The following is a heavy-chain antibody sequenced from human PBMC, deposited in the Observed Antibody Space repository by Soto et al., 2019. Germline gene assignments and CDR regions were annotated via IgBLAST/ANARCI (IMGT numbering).Heavy chain of an antibody. Sequence: SETLSLTCTVSGGSISSYYLSWIRQPPGKGLEWIGYIYYSGSTNYNPSLKSRVTISVDTSKNQFSLKLSSVTAADTAVYYCARRGDYYGSGSYHDYWGQGTLVTVSS. J-gene: IGHJ4*02. CDR2: IYYSGST. V-gene: IGHV4-59*01. D-gene: IGHD3-10*01. CDR3: ARRGDYYGSGSYHDY. CDR1: GGSISSYY.